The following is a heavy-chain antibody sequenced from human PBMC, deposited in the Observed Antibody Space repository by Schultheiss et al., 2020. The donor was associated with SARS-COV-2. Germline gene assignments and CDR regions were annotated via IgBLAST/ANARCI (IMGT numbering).Heavy chain of an antibody. J-gene: IGHJ6*02. V-gene: IGHV3-73*01. Sequence: GGSLRLSCAASGFTFSGSAMHWVRQASGKGLEWVGRIRSKANSYATAYAASVKGRFTISRDDSKNTAYLQMNSLRAEDTAVYYCARDSSGWFNSYYYYGMDVWGQGTTVTVSS. D-gene: IGHD6-19*01. CDR3: ARDSSGWFNSYYYYGMDV. CDR2: IRSKANSYAT. CDR1: GFTFSGSA.